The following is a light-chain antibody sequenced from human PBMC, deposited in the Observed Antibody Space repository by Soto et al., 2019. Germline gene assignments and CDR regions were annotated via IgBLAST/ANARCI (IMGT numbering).Light chain of an antibody. Sequence: LVLTQSPGTLSLSPWERATLSCRASQSVGSDLLAWYQQKPGQAPRLLISSDSRRASGIPDRFSGSGSGTDFTLTISRLEAEDSAVYWCQQYQTSPTFGGGTKVEIK. J-gene: IGKJ4*01. CDR3: QQYQTSPT. CDR1: QSVGSDL. CDR2: SDS. V-gene: IGKV3-20*01.